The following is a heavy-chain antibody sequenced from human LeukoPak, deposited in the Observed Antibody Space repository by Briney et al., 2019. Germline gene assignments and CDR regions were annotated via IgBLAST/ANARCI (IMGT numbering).Heavy chain of an antibody. CDR1: GFTFSSYW. Sequence: GGSLRLSCAASGFTFSSYWMHWVRQVPGKGLVWVARINTDGSRTTYADSVKGRFTISRDNAKDTLYLQMNSLRAEDTAVYYCAKPPFGSSYGDPWGQGTLVTVSS. CDR2: INTDGSRT. CDR3: AKPPFGSSYGDP. V-gene: IGHV3-74*01. D-gene: IGHD1-26*01. J-gene: IGHJ5*02.